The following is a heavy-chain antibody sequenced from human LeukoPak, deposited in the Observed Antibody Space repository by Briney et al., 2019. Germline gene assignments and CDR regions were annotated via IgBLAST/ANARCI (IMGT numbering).Heavy chain of an antibody. D-gene: IGHD6-13*01. V-gene: IGHV3-30*18. CDR2: ISYDGSNK. CDR3: AKGEVGYSSSWTVTHFDY. CDR1: GFTFDDYA. J-gene: IGHJ4*02. Sequence: PGGSLRLSCAASGFTFDDYAMHWVRQAPGKGLEWVAVISYDGSNKYYADSVKGRFTIFRDNSKNTLYLQMNSLRAEDTAVYYCAKGEVGYSSSWTVTHFDYWGQGTLVTVSS.